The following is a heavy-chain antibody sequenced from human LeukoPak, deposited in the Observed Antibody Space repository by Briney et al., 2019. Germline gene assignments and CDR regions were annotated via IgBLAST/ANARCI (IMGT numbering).Heavy chain of an antibody. CDR2: INPSGCST. J-gene: IGHJ4*02. D-gene: IGHD6-19*01. CDR3: ARDPHNSGWFLYFDY. Sequence: ASVKVSCKASGYTFTSYYMHWVRQAPGQGLECMGIINPSGCSTSYAQKFQGRVTMTRDTSTSKVYMELSSLRSEDTAVYYCARDPHNSGWFLYFDYWGQGTLVTVSS. V-gene: IGHV1-46*01. CDR1: GYTFTSYY.